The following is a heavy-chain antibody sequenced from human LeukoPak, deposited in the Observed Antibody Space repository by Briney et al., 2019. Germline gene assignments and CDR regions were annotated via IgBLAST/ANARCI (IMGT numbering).Heavy chain of an antibody. V-gene: IGHV1-69*05. CDR3: ACKWLQAGYFDY. Sequence: SVKVSCKASGGTFSSYAISWVRQAPGQGLEWMGGIIPIFGTANYAQKFQGRVTITTDESTSTAYMELSSLRSEDTAVYYRACKWLQAGYFDYWGQGTLVTVSS. D-gene: IGHD5-24*01. CDR1: GGTFSSYA. J-gene: IGHJ4*02. CDR2: IIPIFGTA.